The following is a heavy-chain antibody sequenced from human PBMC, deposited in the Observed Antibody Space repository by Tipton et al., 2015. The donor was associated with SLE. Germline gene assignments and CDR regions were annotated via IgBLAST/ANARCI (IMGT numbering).Heavy chain of an antibody. Sequence: LRLSCTVSGGSISSYYWSWIRQPPGKGLEWIGYIYYSGSTNYNPSLKSRVTISVDTSKNQFSLKLSSVTADDTAVYHCARGAADYWGQGNLVTVSS. CDR2: IYYSGST. CDR3: ARGAADY. D-gene: IGHD1-26*01. J-gene: IGHJ4*02. CDR1: GGSISSYY. V-gene: IGHV4-59*01.